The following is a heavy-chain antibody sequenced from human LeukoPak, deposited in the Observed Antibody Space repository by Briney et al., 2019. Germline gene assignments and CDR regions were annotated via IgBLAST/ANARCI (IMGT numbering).Heavy chain of an antibody. Sequence: ASVKVSCKASGYTFTSYDINWVRRATGQGLEWMGWMNPNSGNTGYAQKFQGRVTMTRNTSISTAYMELSSLRSEDTAVYYCARVPGYSRYYYYYYMDVWGKGTTVTVSS. V-gene: IGHV1-8*01. D-gene: IGHD6-13*01. CDR3: ARVPGYSRYYYYYYMDV. CDR2: MNPNSGNT. J-gene: IGHJ6*03. CDR1: GYTFTSYD.